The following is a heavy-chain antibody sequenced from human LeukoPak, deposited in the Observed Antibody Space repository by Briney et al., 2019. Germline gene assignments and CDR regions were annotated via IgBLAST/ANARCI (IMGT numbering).Heavy chain of an antibody. CDR3: ARRTLFGVIKPPDY. Sequence: GGSLRLSCAASGFTFSSYAMSWVRQAPGKGLEWVSAISGSGGSTYYADSVKGRFTISRDNSKNTLYLQMNSLRAEDTAVYYCARRTLFGVIKPPDYWGQGTLVTVSP. D-gene: IGHD3-3*01. V-gene: IGHV3-23*01. CDR2: ISGSGGST. CDR1: GFTFSSYA. J-gene: IGHJ4*02.